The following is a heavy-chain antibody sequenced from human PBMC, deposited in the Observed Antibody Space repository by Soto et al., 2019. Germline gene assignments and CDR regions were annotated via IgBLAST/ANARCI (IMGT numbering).Heavy chain of an antibody. J-gene: IGHJ6*02. CDR2: IIPIFGTA. CDR3: ARTYSSGWRYYYGMDV. D-gene: IGHD6-19*01. CDR1: GGTFSSYA. Sequence: SVKVSCKASGGTFSSYAISWVRQAPGQGLEWMGGIIPIFGTANYAQKFQGRVTITADESTSTAYMELSSLRSEDTAVYYCARTYSSGWRYYYGMDVWGQGTTVTVSS. V-gene: IGHV1-69*13.